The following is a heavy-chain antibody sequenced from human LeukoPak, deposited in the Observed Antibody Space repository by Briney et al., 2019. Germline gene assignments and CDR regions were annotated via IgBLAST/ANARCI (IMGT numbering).Heavy chain of an antibody. CDR1: GGSISSYY. V-gene: IGHV4-59*01. CDR3: ASLDGGDGYNQFDY. CDR2: IYYSGST. Sequence: TSETLSLTCTVSGGSISSYYRSWIRQPPGKGLEWVGYIYYSGSTNYNPSLKSRVTISVDTSKNQFSLKLSAVAAADTAVYYCASLDGGDGYNQFDYWGQGTLVTVSS. D-gene: IGHD5-24*01. J-gene: IGHJ4*02.